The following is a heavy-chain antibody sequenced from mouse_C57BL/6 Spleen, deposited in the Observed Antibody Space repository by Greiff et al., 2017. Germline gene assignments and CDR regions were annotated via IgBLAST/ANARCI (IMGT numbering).Heavy chain of an antibody. CDR1: GFTFSNYW. V-gene: IGHV6-3*01. CDR2: IRLKSDNYAT. CDR3: TVYYGSPYWYFDV. Sequence: EVKLVESGGGLVQPGGSMKLSCVASGFTFSNYWMNWVRQSPEKGLEWVAQIRLKSDNYATHYAESVKGRFTISRDDSKSSVYLQMNNLRAEDTGIYYCTVYYGSPYWYFDVWGTGTTVTVSS. D-gene: IGHD1-1*01. J-gene: IGHJ1*03.